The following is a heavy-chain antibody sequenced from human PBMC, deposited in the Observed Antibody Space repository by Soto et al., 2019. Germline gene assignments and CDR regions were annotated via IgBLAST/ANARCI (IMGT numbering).Heavy chain of an antibody. CDR1: GYTFTSYG. Sequence: QVQLVQSGAEVKKPGASVKVSCKASGYTFTSYGISWVRQAPGQGLEWMGWISAYNGNTNYAQKLQGRVTMTTDTSTSKAYMELRSLRSDDTAVYYCARVYYYDSSGIYGMDVWGQGTTVTVSS. CDR2: ISAYNGNT. CDR3: ARVYYYDSSGIYGMDV. V-gene: IGHV1-18*01. D-gene: IGHD3-22*01. J-gene: IGHJ6*02.